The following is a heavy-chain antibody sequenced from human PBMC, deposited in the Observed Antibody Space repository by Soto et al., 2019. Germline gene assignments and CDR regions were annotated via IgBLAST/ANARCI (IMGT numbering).Heavy chain of an antibody. CDR3: ARDRDFWSGYYYYYYMDV. CDR2: ISSNGGST. J-gene: IGHJ6*03. D-gene: IGHD3-3*01. CDR1: GFTFSSYA. V-gene: IGHV3-64*01. Sequence: EVQLVESGGGLVQPGGSLRLSCAASGFTFSSYAMHWVRQAPGKGLEYVSAISSNGGSTYYANSVKGRFTISRDNSKNTLYLQMGSLRAEDMAVYYCARDRDFWSGYYYYYYMDVWGKGTTVTVSS.